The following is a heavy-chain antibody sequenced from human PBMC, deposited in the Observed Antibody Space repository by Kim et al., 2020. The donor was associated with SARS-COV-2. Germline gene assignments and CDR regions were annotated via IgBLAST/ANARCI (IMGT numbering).Heavy chain of an antibody. Sequence: SETLSLTCAVYGGSFSGYYWSWIRQPPGKGLEWIGEINHSGSTNYNPSLKSRVTISVDTSKNQFSLKLSSVPAADTAVYYCARGLSQYDFWSGYYISYFQHWGQGTLVTVSS. CDR2: INHSGST. V-gene: IGHV4-34*01. D-gene: IGHD3-3*01. CDR3: ARGLSQYDFWSGYYISYFQH. CDR1: GGSFSGYY. J-gene: IGHJ1*01.